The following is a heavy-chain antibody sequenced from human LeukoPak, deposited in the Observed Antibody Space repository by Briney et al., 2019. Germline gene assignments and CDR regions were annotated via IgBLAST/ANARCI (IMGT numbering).Heavy chain of an antibody. CDR3: ARDDSNRFDY. D-gene: IGHD3-22*01. CDR2: IYYSGST. Sequence: PSETLSLTCTVSGGSISSYYWSWIRQPPGKGLEWIGYIYYSGSTNYNPSLKSRVTTSVDTSKNQFSLKLSSVTAADTAVYYCARDDSNRFDYWGQGTLVTVSS. CDR1: GGSISSYY. V-gene: IGHV4-59*01. J-gene: IGHJ4*02.